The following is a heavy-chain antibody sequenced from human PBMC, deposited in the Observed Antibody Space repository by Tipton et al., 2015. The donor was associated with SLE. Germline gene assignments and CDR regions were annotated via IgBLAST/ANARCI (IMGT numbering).Heavy chain of an antibody. D-gene: IGHD2/OR15-2a*01. CDR3: ARLLTSYYGMDV. J-gene: IGHJ6*02. V-gene: IGHV3-9*01. Sequence: SLRLSCAASGFTFDDYAMHWVRQAPGKGLEWVSGISWNSGSIGYADSVKGRFTISRDNAKNSLYLQMNSLRAEDTALYYCARLLTSYYGMDVWGQGTMVTVSS. CDR2: ISWNSGSI. CDR1: GFTFDDYA.